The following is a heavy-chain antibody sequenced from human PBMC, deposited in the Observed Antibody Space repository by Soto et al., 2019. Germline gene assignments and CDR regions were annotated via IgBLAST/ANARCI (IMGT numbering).Heavy chain of an antibody. D-gene: IGHD4-17*01. CDR2: ISSSSSTI. V-gene: IGHV3-48*01. CDR1: GFTFSSYS. J-gene: IGHJ1*01. CDR3: AIGIYGDPREYFQY. Sequence: GGSLRLSCAASGFTFSSYSMNWVRQAPGKGLEWVSYISSSSSTIYYADSVKGRFTISRDNAKNSLYLQMNSLRAEDTAVYYCAIGIYGDPREYFQYWGQXTLVTVSS.